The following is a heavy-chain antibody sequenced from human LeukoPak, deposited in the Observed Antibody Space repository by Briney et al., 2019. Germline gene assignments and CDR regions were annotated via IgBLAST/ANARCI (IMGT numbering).Heavy chain of an antibody. Sequence: PSETLSLTCAVYGGSFSGYYWSWIRQPPGKGLEWIGETNHSGSTNYNPSLKSRVTISVDTSKNQFSLKLSSVTAADTAVYYCARSFSCSSTSCPLDYWGQGTLVTVSS. D-gene: IGHD2-2*01. CDR1: GGSFSGYY. V-gene: IGHV4-34*01. CDR3: ARSFSCSSTSCPLDY. J-gene: IGHJ4*02. CDR2: TNHSGST.